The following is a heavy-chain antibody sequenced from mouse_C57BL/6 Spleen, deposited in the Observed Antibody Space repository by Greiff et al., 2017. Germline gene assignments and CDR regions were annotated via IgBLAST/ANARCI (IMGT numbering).Heavy chain of an antibody. J-gene: IGHJ4*01. V-gene: IGHV1-61*01. Sequence: QVQLQQPGAELVRPGSSVKLSCKASGYTFTSYWMDWVKQRPGQGLEWIGNIYTSDSETHYNQKFKDKATLTVDKSSSTAYMQLSSLTSEDSAVYYCARRGENYAMDYWGQGTSVTVSS. CDR3: ARRGENYAMDY. CDR1: GYTFTSYW. CDR2: IYTSDSET.